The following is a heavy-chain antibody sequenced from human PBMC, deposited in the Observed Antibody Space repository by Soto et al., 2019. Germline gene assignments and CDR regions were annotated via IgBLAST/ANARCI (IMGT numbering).Heavy chain of an antibody. CDR3: ARGGSSGWRIKTVDY. V-gene: IGHV4-34*01. CDR1: GGSFSGYY. CDR2: INHSGST. D-gene: IGHD6-19*01. Sequence: QVQLQQWGAGLLKPSETLSLTCAVYGGSFSGYYWSWIRQPPGKGLEWIGEINHSGSTNYNPSLKRRVTISVDTSKNQFSTKLSSVTAADTAVYYCARGGSSGWRIKTVDYWGQGTLVTVSS. J-gene: IGHJ4*02.